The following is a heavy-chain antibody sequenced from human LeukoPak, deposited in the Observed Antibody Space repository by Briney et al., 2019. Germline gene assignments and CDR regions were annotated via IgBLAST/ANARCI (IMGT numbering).Heavy chain of an antibody. Sequence: GGSLRLSCAASGFTFSRDWMHWVRQAPGKGLGWVSRISDDGSITTYADSVQGRFTISRDNAKSTVFLQMNSLRVEDTAVYFCVRRYSEYNVYDRHFDFWGQGILVTVSS. D-gene: IGHD5/OR15-5a*01. J-gene: IGHJ4*02. CDR2: ISDDGSIT. V-gene: IGHV3-74*03. CDR1: GFTFSRDW. CDR3: VRRYSEYNVYDRHFDF.